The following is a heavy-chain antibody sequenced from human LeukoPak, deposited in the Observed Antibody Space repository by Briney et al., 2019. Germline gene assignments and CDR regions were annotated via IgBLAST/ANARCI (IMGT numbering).Heavy chain of an antibody. CDR1: GGSISSYY. V-gene: IGHV4-4*07. CDR2: IYTSGST. J-gene: IGHJ4*02. D-gene: IGHD1-1*01. Sequence: PSETLSLTCTVSGGSISSYYWSWIRQPAGKGLEWIGRIYTSGSTNYNPSLKSRVTMSVDTSKNQFSLKLSSVTAADTAVYYCATTRWTSERGGFDYWGQGTLVIVSS. CDR3: ATTRWTSERGGFDY.